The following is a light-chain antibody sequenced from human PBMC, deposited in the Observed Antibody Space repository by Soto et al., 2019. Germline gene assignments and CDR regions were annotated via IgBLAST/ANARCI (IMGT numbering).Light chain of an antibody. J-gene: IGKJ1*01. CDR3: QQYGSSQT. CDR1: QSVSSSC. CDR2: GAS. Sequence: EIVLTQSPGTLSLSPGERATLSCRVSQSVSSSCLAWYQQKPGQAPRLLIYGASSRATGIPDRFSGSGSGTDFTLTISRLEPEDFAVYYCQQYGSSQTFGQGTKVEIK. V-gene: IGKV3-20*01.